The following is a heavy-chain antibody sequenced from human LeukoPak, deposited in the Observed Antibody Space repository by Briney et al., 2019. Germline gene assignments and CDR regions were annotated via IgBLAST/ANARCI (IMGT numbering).Heavy chain of an antibody. CDR1: GGSISSYY. J-gene: IGHJ3*02. CDR2: IYHSGST. Sequence: SETLSLTCTVSGGSISSYYWSWIRQPPGKGLEWIGYIYHSGSTKYNPSLKSRVTISVDTSKNQFSLKLSSVTAADTAVYYCARDPVSAFDIWGQGTMVTVSS. CDR3: ARDPVSAFDI. V-gene: IGHV4-59*01.